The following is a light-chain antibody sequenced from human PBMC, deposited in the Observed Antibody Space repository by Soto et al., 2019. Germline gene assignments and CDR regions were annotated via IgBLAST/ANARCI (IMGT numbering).Light chain of an antibody. V-gene: IGLV6-57*04. CDR2: ENN. Sequence: NFMLPQPHSVSESPGKTVTISCTRSSGSVASNHVQWYQQRPGSAPTTLIYENNQRPSGVPDRFSGSVDSSSNSASLTISGLNTEDEADYYWQSYDSNNVVFGGGTKLTVL. CDR3: QSYDSNNVV. CDR1: SGSVASNH. J-gene: IGLJ3*02.